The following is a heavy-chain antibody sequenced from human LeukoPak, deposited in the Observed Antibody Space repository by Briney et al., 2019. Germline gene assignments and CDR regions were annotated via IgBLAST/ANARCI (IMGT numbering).Heavy chain of an antibody. J-gene: IGHJ6*03. D-gene: IGHD2-21*02. Sequence: GGSLRLSCAASGFTFSSYGMHWVRQAPGKGLEWVAFIRFDGSNKYYADSVKGRFTISRDNSKLFLQMNGLRAEDTAVYYCAKGNCGGDCYTYYYFYMDVWGKGTTVTVSS. V-gene: IGHV3-30*02. CDR2: IRFDGSNK. CDR3: AKGNCGGDCYTYYYFYMDV. CDR1: GFTFSSYG.